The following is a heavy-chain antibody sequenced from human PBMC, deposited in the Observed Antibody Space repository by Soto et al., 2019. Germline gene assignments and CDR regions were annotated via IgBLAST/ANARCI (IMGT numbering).Heavy chain of an antibody. Sequence: GGSVRLSCAASGFTFSSYGMHWVRQAPGKGLEWVAVISYDGSNKYYADSVKGRFTISRVNSKNTLYLQMNSLRAEDTAVYYCARVIQGYYYYMDVWGKGTTVTVSS. V-gene: IGHV3-30*03. CDR2: ISYDGSNK. CDR3: ARVIQGYYYYMDV. CDR1: GFTFSSYG. J-gene: IGHJ6*03.